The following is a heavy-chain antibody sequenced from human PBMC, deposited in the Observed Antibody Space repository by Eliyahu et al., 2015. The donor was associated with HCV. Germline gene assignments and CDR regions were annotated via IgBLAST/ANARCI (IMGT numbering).Heavy chain of an antibody. CDR1: GFXXDTYA. CDR2: TSGSGGLK. J-gene: IGHJ4*02. D-gene: IGHD3-10*01. V-gene: IGHV3-23*01. Sequence: EVQLMESGGGLVQPGGSLXLSCAASGFXXDTYAMSWXRQAPGKGLEWVSGTSGSGGLKNYADSVKGRFTISRDNSKNTLYLQMNSLRGEDTAVYYCAKNYDSGTSYYYVDYWGQGILVTVSS. CDR3: AKNYDSGTSYYYVDY.